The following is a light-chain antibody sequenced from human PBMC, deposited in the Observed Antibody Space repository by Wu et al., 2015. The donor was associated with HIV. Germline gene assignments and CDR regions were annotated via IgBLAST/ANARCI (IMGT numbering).Light chain of an antibody. CDR1: QILGRY. CDR3: QQRTNWPPIS. V-gene: IGKV3-11*01. J-gene: IGKJ5*01. Sequence: DIVLTQSPVTLSLSPGERATLSCRANQILGRYLAWYQQKPGQSPRLLIYDTSTRATGIPARFSGSASGTDFTLTISSLEPEDSAVYYCQQRTNWPPISFGRGTRLEIK. CDR2: DTS.